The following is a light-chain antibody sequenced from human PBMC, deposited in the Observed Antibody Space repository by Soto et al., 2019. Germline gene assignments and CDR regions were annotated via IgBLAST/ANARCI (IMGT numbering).Light chain of an antibody. CDR3: SSYISRSTYV. CDR2: DVS. V-gene: IGLV2-14*03. Sequence: QSALTQPASVSGSPGQSITISCTGTSSDVGGYNYVSWYQHHPGKAPKLMIYDVSNRPSGVSNRLSGSKSGNTASLTISGLQAEDEADYYCSSYISRSTYVFGTGTKVTVL. CDR1: SSDVGGYNY. J-gene: IGLJ1*01.